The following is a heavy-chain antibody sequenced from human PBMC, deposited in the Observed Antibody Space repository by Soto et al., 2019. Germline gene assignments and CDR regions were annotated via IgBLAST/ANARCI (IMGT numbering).Heavy chain of an antibody. J-gene: IGHJ6*03. D-gene: IGHD6-6*01. CDR2: ISSNGVGT. Sequence: EVQLAESGGGLAQPGGSLRLSCAASGFTLSGYAMDWVRQAPGKGLEYVSGISSNGVGTYYANSVQGRFTISRDNSKNTVYLQMGSLRPDDMAGYYCAGRARPDFYYMDVWGKGTTVTVSS. CDR3: AGRARPDFYYMDV. CDR1: GFTLSGYA. V-gene: IGHV3-64*01.